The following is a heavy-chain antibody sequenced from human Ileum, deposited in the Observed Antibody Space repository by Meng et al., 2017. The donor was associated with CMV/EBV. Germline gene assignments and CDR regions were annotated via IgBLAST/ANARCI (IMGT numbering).Heavy chain of an antibody. CDR2: ISNSGSPI. V-gene: IGHV3-11*01. CDR3: ARDRSTGWQYYSDFYGMDV. J-gene: IGHJ6*02. CDR1: GFRFSDYY. Sequence: GGSLRLSCAASGFRFSDYYMSWIRQAPGKGLEWISYISNSGSPIYNADSVKGRFTVSRDNAKNSLYLQMNSLRVEDTAVYYCARDRSTGWQYYSDFYGMDVWGQGTMVTVSS. D-gene: IGHD2-2*01.